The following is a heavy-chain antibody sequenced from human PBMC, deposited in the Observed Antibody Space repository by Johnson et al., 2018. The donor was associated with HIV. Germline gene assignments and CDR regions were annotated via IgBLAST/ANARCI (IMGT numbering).Heavy chain of an antibody. CDR1: RFIFSTSG. J-gene: IGHJ3*02. CDR2: ISFDGSNK. CDR3: ATERAVVNANAFDI. V-gene: IGHV3-30*19. Sequence: QVQLMESGGDVVQPGRSLRLSCAASRFIFSTSGMHWVRQAPGKGLEWVAVISFDGSNKYYADSVKGRFTISRDNSRNILYLQMNTLRAEDTAVYYCATERAVVNANAFDIWGQGTMVTVSS. D-gene: IGHD4-23*01.